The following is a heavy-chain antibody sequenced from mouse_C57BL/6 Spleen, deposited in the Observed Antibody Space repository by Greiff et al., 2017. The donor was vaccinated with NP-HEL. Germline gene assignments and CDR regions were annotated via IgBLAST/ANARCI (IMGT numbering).Heavy chain of an antibody. J-gene: IGHJ3*01. V-gene: IGHV14-3*01. CDR1: GFNIKNTY. CDR3: ARPGSSYGWFAY. D-gene: IGHD1-1*01. CDR2: IDPENGNT. Sequence: VQLQQSVAELVRPGASVKLSCTASGFNIKNTYMHWVKQRPEQGLEWSGRIDPENGNTKYAPKFPGKATITADTTSTTSYLQLSNLTSEDTAIYYCARPGSSYGWFAYWGQGTLVTVSA.